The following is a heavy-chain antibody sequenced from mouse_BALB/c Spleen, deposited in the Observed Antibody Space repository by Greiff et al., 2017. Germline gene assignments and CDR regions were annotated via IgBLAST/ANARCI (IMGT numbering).Heavy chain of an antibody. V-gene: IGHV1S56*01. CDR2: IYPGNVNT. J-gene: IGHJ4*01. CDR1: GYTFTSYY. D-gene: IGHD2-3*01. Sequence: VQLQESGPELVKPGASVRISCKASGYTFTSYYIHWVKQRPGQGLEWIGWIYPGNVNTKYNEKFKGKATLTADKSSSTAYMQLSSLTSDDSAVYFCARGGWGHAMDYWGQGTSVTVSS. CDR3: ARGGWGHAMDY.